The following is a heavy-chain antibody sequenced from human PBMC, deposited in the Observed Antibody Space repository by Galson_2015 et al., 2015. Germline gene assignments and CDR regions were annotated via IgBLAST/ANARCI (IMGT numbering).Heavy chain of an antibody. CDR1: GFTFSNCA. CDR3: AKDHRGYSGYARGVDYYGMDV. CDR2: ISGSGGST. V-gene: IGHV3-23*01. J-gene: IGHJ6*02. D-gene: IGHD5-12*01. Sequence: SLRLSCAASGFTFSNCAMSWVRQAPGKGLEWVSTISGSGGSTYYADSVKGRFTISRDNSKNTLYLQMNSLRAEDTAVYYCAKDHRGYSGYARGVDYYGMDVWGQGTTVTVSS.